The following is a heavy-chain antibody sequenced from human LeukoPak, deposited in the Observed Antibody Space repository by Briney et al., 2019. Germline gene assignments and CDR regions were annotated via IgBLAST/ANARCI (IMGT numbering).Heavy chain of an antibody. D-gene: IGHD4-23*01. V-gene: IGHV4-39*01. CDR2: IYYSGST. J-gene: IGHJ4*02. Sequence: PSETLSLTCTVSGGSISSSSYYWGWIRPPPGKGLEWIRSIYYSGSTYYNPSLKSRVTISVDTSKNQFSLKLSSVTAADTAVYYCASDGGNLYYFDYWGQGTLVTVSS. CDR1: GGSISSSSYY. CDR3: ASDGGNLYYFDY.